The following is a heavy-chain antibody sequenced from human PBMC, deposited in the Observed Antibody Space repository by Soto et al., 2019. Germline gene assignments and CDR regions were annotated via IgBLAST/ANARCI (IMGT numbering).Heavy chain of an antibody. CDR2: IYWNDDK. Sequence: SGPTLVNPTATLTLTCTFSGFSVATTGVGVGWVRQHPGKALEFLAVIYWNDDKRYSPSLRTRLTITKDASRTQVVLKMTDIEPADTATYYCAYIDYTLYLKHPLDYWGQGTPVTLSS. CDR1: GFSVATTGVG. D-gene: IGHD4-4*01. J-gene: IGHJ4*02. V-gene: IGHV2-5*01. CDR3: AYIDYTLYLKHPLDY.